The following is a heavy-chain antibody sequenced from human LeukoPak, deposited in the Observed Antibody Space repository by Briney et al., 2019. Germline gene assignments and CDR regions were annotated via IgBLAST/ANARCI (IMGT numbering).Heavy chain of an antibody. D-gene: IGHD1-26*01. CDR2: INPSGGST. CDR1: GYTFTSYY. CDR3: ARAKFRQVGATTFDY. J-gene: IGHJ4*02. V-gene: IGHV1-46*01. Sequence: ASAKVSCKASGYTFTSYYMHWVRQAPGQGLEWMGIINPSGGSTSYAQKFQGRVTMTRDTSTSTVYMELSSLRSEDTAVYYCARAKFRQVGATTFDYWGQGTLVTVSS.